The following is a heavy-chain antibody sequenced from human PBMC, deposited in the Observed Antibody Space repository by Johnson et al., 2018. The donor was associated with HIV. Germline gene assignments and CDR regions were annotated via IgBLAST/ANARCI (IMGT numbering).Heavy chain of an antibody. CDR1: GFTFSTYD. CDR2: ARFDEVSK. CDR3: AKDFGSSSWHAFDV. D-gene: IGHD6-13*01. V-gene: IGHV3-33*06. Sequence: VQLVESGGGVVQPGTSLRLSCAASGFTFSTYDMHWVRQAPGKGLEWVAVARFDEVSKYYTDSVKGRFTISRDNSKNTRYLQMNNLRAEDTSVYYCAKDFGSSSWHAFDVWGQGTMVTVSS. J-gene: IGHJ3*01.